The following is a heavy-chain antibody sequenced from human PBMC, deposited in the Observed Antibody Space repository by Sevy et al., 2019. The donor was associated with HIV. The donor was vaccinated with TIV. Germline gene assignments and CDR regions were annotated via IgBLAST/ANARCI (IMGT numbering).Heavy chain of an antibody. D-gene: IGHD1-26*01. Sequence: GGSLRLSCAASGFAFSSYDIHWVRQAPEKGLDWISFISSDATSINYEDSVKGRFTISRYNAKTSLYLQMNSLRAEDTAVYYCARDLPPSATIVPHFDYWGQGALVTVSS. J-gene: IGHJ4*02. CDR2: ISSDATSI. CDR1: GFAFSSYD. CDR3: ARDLPPSATIVPHFDY. V-gene: IGHV3-48*03.